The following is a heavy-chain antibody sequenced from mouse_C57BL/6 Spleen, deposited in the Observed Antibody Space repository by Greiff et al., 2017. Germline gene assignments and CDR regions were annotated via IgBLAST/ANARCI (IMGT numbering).Heavy chain of an antibody. Sequence: VQLQQSGGGLVKPGGSLKLSCAASGFTFSSYAMSWVRQTPEKRLEWVATISDGGSYTYYPDNVKGRFTISRDNAKNNLYLQMSHLKSEDTAMYYCARVGYDYAWFAYWGQGTLVTVSA. CDR3: ARVGYDYAWFAY. V-gene: IGHV5-4*01. J-gene: IGHJ3*01. CDR1: GFTFSSYA. D-gene: IGHD2-4*01. CDR2: ISDGGSYT.